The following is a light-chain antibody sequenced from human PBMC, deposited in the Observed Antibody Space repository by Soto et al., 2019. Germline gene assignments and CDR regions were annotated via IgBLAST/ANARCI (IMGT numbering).Light chain of an antibody. CDR1: KNDVGFYDF. Sequence: QSALTQPPSASGSPGQSVTISCTGTKNDVGFYDFVSWYQHHPGIAPRLIIYEVVQRPSGVPDRFSGSKSGNTASLTVSGLQAADEADDFCKSYAGSNTYVFGSGTKVTVL. CDR2: EVV. CDR3: KSYAGSNTYV. J-gene: IGLJ1*01. V-gene: IGLV2-8*01.